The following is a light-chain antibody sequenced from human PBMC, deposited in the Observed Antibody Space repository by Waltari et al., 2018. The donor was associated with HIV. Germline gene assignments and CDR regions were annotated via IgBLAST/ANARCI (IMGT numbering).Light chain of an antibody. CDR2: AAS. V-gene: IGKV1-39*01. CDR3: QESFSALPFT. J-gene: IGKJ3*01. CDR1: QSISVY. Sequence: DIHMTQSPPSLSVSVGDSVTITCRASQSISVYLNWYQQKSGEAPRVLIYAASNLQSGVPSRFSGSGSGTDFTLTISSLQPEDFGTYYCQESFSALPFTFGPGTKVDIK.